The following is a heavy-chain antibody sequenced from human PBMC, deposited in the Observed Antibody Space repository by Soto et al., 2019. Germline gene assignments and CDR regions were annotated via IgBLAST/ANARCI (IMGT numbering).Heavy chain of an antibody. V-gene: IGHV4-31*03. D-gene: IGHD3-22*01. Sequence: QVQLQESGPGLVKPSQTLSLTCTFSGGSISRGGYYWSGIRQHPGKGLGWIGYIYYSGSTYYNPSLKSRVTISVDTSKNQFSLKLSSVTAADTAVYYCAIYDSSGSRGFQHWGQGTLVTVSS. CDR3: AIYDSSGSRGFQH. CDR2: IYYSGST. CDR1: GGSISRGGYY. J-gene: IGHJ1*01.